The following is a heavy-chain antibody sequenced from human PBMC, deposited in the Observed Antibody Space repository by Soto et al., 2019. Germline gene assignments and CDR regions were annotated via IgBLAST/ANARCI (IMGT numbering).Heavy chain of an antibody. Sequence: GGSLRLSCAASGFTFSSYGMHWVRQAPGKGLEWVAVISYDGSNKYYADSVKGRFTISRDNSKNTLYLQMNSLRAEDTAVYYCAKDRDIVARNYYYYMDVWGKGTTVTISS. V-gene: IGHV3-30*18. D-gene: IGHD5-12*01. CDR2: ISYDGSNK. J-gene: IGHJ6*03. CDR3: AKDRDIVARNYYYYMDV. CDR1: GFTFSSYG.